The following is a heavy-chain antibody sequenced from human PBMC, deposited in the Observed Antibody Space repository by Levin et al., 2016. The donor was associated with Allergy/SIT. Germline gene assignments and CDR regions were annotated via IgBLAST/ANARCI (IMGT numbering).Heavy chain of an antibody. CDR3: ARDGGDGYDLGMIRYNYGDGFDY. V-gene: IGHV1-2*02. D-gene: IGHD5-24*01. J-gene: IGHJ4*02. Sequence: WVRQAPGQGLEWMGWINPNSGGTNYAQKFQGRVTMTRDTSISTAYMELSRLRSDDTAVYYCARDGGDGYDLGMIRYNYGDGFDYWGQGTLVTVSS. CDR2: INPNSGGT.